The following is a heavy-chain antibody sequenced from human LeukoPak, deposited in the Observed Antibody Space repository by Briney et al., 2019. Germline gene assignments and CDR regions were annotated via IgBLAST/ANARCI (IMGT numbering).Heavy chain of an antibody. CDR1: GGSISSSSYY. Sequence: SETLSLTCTVAGGSISSSSYYWGWIRQPPGKGREWMGSIYDSGSTYYNPSLKRRVTISVDTSKNPSSLQLSSLTAADTAVYYCARQYGGNGYYFDYWGQGTLVTVSS. CDR3: ARQYGGNGYYFDY. D-gene: IGHD4-23*01. V-gene: IGHV4-39*01. J-gene: IGHJ4*02. CDR2: IYDSGST.